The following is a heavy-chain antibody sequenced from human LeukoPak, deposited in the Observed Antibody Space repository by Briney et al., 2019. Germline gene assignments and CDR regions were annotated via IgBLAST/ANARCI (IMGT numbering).Heavy chain of an antibody. CDR1: GGSISSYY. CDR3: ARDLPPSSDY. V-gene: IGHV4-38-2*02. J-gene: IGHJ4*02. CDR2: IYHSGST. Sequence: SETLSLTCTVSGGSISSYYWSWIRQPPGKGLEWIGSIYHSGSTYYNPSLKGRVTISVDTSKNQFSLTLTSVTAADTAVYYCARDLPPSSDYWGQGTLVTVSS.